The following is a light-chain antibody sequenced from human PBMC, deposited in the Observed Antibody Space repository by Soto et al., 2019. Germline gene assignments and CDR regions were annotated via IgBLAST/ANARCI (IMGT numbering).Light chain of an antibody. V-gene: IGLV2-14*01. Sequence: QSVLTQPASVSGSPGQSITISCTGTSSDVGGYNYVSWYQQHPGKAPKLMIYEVSNRPSGVSNRFSGSKSGNTASLTTYGLQAEDEADYYCRSYTSSSTPWVFGGGTKLTVL. CDR2: EVS. J-gene: IGLJ3*02. CDR3: RSYTSSSTPWV. CDR1: SSDVGGYNY.